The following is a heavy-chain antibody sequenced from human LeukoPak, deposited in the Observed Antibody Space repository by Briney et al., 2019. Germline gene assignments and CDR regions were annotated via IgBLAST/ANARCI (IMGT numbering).Heavy chain of an antibody. Sequence: PGGSLRLSCAASGFTFSSYEMNWVRQAPGKGLEWVSYISSSGSTIYYADSVKGRFTISRDNAKNSLYLQMNSLRAEDTAVYYCARERITGTTDYWGQGTLVTVSS. J-gene: IGHJ4*02. CDR2: ISSSGSTI. V-gene: IGHV3-48*03. D-gene: IGHD1-20*01. CDR1: GFTFSSYE. CDR3: ARERITGTTDY.